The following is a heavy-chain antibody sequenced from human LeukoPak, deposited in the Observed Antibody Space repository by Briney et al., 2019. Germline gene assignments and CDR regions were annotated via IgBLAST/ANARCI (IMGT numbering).Heavy chain of an antibody. CDR3: AREESGSYPPADY. Sequence: GASVKVSCKASGYTFTGYYMHWVRQAPGQGLEWMGWINPNSGGTNYAQKFQGRVTMTRDTSTSTAYMELSRLRSDDTAAYYCAREESGSYPPADYWGQGTLVTVSS. D-gene: IGHD1-26*01. V-gene: IGHV1-2*02. CDR1: GYTFTGYY. J-gene: IGHJ4*02. CDR2: INPNSGGT.